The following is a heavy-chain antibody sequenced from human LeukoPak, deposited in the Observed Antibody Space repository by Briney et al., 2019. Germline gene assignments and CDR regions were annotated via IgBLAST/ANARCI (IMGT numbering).Heavy chain of an antibody. J-gene: IGHJ4*02. Sequence: GGSLRLSCAASGFTVSSNYMSWVRQAPGKGLEWVSVIYSGGSTYYADSVKGRFTISRDNSKNTLYFQMNSLRAEDTAVYYCARTPLYSSGWYYFDYWGQGTLVTVSS. D-gene: IGHD6-19*01. V-gene: IGHV3-53*01. CDR3: ARTPLYSSGWYYFDY. CDR2: IYSGGST. CDR1: GFTVSSNY.